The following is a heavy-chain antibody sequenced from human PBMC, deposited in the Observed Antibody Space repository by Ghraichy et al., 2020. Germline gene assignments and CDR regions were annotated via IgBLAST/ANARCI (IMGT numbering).Heavy chain of an antibody. V-gene: IGHV3-7*01. J-gene: IGHJ4*02. Sequence: LTCAASGFTFSNDWMRWIRQPPGKGLEWVANINPDGSGKYYVDSVKGRFTISRDNAEKSLILQMNSLRAEDTAVYYCSRGDYWGQGTLVTVSP. CDR1: GFTFSNDW. CDR3: SRGDY. CDR2: INPDGSGK.